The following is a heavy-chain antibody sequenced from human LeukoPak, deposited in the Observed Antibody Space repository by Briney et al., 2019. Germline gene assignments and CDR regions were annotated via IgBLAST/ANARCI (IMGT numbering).Heavy chain of an antibody. V-gene: IGHV1-2*02. CDR3: ARDLGYSGSYQGY. CDR2: INPNSGGT. J-gene: IGHJ4*02. D-gene: IGHD1-26*01. Sequence: ASVKVSCKASGYTFTGYYMHWVRQAPGQGLEWMGWINPNSGGTNYAQKFQGRITMTRDTSISTAYMELSRLRSDDTAVYYCARDLGYSGSYQGYRGQGTLVTVSS. CDR1: GYTFTGYY.